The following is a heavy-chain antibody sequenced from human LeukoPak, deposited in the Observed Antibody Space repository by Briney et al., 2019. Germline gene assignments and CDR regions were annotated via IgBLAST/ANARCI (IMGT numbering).Heavy chain of an antibody. D-gene: IGHD2-2*01. V-gene: IGHV1-2*02. CDR1: GYTFSGYY. CDR2: INPNSGGT. J-gene: IGHJ5*02. Sequence: ASVKVSCKASGYTFSGYYMHWVRQAPGQGLEWMGWINPNSGGTNYAQKFQGRVTMTRDTSISTAYMELSRLTSDDTAVYYCARASRVVPAAMHGWFDPWGQGTLVTVSS. CDR3: ARASRVVPAAMHGWFDP.